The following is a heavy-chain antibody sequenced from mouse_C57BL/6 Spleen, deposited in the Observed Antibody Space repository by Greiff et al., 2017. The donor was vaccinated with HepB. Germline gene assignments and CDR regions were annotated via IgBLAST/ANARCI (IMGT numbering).Heavy chain of an antibody. CDR2: IYPGDGDT. CDR3: ARSIPITTVVDFDY. J-gene: IGHJ2*01. CDR1: GYAFSSSW. D-gene: IGHD1-1*01. V-gene: IGHV1-82*01. Sequence: VQLQQSGPELVKPGASVKISCKASGYAFSSSWMNWVKQRPGKGLEWIGRIYPGDGDTNYNGKFKGKATLTADKSSSTAYMQLSSLTSEDSAVYFCARSIPITTVVDFDYWGQGTTLTVSS.